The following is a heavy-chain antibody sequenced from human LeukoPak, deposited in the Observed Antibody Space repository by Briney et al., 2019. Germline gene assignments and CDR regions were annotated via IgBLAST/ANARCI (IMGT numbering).Heavy chain of an antibody. CDR1: GYTFTGYY. J-gene: IGHJ4*02. D-gene: IGHD6-19*01. V-gene: IGHV1-2*02. CDR2: INPNSGGT. CDR3: ARVGSLSSGWYPSRGYYFDY. Sequence: ASVKVSCKASGYTFTGYYMHWVRQAPGQGLEWMGWINPNSGGTNYAQKFQGRVTMTRDTSISTAYMELSRLRSDDTAVYYCARVGSLSSGWYPSRGYYFDYWGQGTLVTVSS.